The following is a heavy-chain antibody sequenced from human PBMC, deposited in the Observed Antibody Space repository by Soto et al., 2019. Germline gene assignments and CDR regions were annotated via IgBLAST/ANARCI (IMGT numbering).Heavy chain of an antibody. CDR1: GYSFKNYA. J-gene: IGHJ4*02. CDR2: TNEGSGNT. CDR3: ARDDRSVSGVVTLDH. V-gene: IGHV1-3*01. Sequence: VASVKVSCKATGYSFKNYAVHWVRQAPGQRLEWMGFTNEGSGNTRFSQKFQGRISITRDTSASTVYLDLSSLTSEDTAIYYCARDDRSVSGVVTLDHWGPGTLVTVLL. D-gene: IGHD3-3*01.